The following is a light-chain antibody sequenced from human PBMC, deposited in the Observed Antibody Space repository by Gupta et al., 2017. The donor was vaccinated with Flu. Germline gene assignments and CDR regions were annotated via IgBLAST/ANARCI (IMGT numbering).Light chain of an antibody. CDR1: QGISSA. Sequence: AIQLTQSPSSLSASVGDRVTITCRASQGISSALAWYQQKPGKAPKLLIYDASRVESGVPSRFSGSGSGTDFTLTISSRQPEDFATYYCQHRNNSLITFGRGTKVEIK. V-gene: IGKV1D-13*01. CDR2: DAS. J-gene: IGKJ4*01. CDR3: QHRNNSLIT.